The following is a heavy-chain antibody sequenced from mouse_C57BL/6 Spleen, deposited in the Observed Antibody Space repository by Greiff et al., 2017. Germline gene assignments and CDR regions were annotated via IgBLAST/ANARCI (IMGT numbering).Heavy chain of an antibody. D-gene: IGHD1-1*01. CDR3: TPHYYGSPFDY. CDR1: GFNIKDDY. Sequence: VQLKESGAELVRPGASVKLSCTASGFNIKDDYMHWVKQRPEQGLEWIGWIDPENGDTEYASKFQGKATITADTSSNTAYLQLSSLTSEDTAVYYCTPHYYGSPFDYWGQGTTLTVSS. V-gene: IGHV14-4*01. CDR2: IDPENGDT. J-gene: IGHJ2*01.